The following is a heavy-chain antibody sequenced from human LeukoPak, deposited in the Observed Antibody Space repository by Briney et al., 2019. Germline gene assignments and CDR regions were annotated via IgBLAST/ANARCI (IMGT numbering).Heavy chain of an antibody. J-gene: IGHJ4*02. V-gene: IGHV3-66*01. D-gene: IGHD2-2*02. CDR1: GFSVSNSY. CDR3: ARGRAKYQLLYGGYYFDY. CDR2: IYSGGST. Sequence: GGSLRLSCVVSGFSVSNSYVSWVRQAPGKGLEWVSVIYSGGSTYYADSVKGRFTISRDDSKNTLYLQMNSLRAEDTAVYYCARGRAKYQLLYGGYYFDYWGQGTLVTVSS.